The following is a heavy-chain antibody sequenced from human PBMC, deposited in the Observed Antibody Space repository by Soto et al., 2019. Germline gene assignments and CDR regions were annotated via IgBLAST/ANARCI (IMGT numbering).Heavy chain of an antibody. Sequence: PGGSLRLSCAASGFTLSDHYMDWVRQAPGKRPEWVARSRNKDHSYSREYAASVKGRFTISRDDSKNSLYLQMSSLKAEDTAVYYCVRGHWSFDYWGQGTVVTVSS. CDR1: GFTLSDHY. CDR2: SRNKDHSYSR. D-gene: IGHD2-8*02. J-gene: IGHJ4*02. V-gene: IGHV3-72*01. CDR3: VRGHWSFDY.